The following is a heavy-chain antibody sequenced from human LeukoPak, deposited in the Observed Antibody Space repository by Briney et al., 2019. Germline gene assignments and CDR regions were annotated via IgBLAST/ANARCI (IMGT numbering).Heavy chain of an antibody. CDR2: IYYNGIT. V-gene: IGHV4-59*08. Sequence: SETLSLTCTVSGGTINSYYWTWIRQPPGKGLEWIACIYYNGITNYKSSLESRLTISVDTSKNQFYLRLRSVTAADTAVYYCARQNPPGSKKGWFDPWGQGTLVTVSS. D-gene: IGHD6-25*01. CDR1: GGTINSYY. J-gene: IGHJ5*02. CDR3: ARQNPPGSKKGWFDP.